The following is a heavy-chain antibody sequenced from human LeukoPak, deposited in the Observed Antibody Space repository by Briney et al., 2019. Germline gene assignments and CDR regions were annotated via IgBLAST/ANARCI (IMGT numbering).Heavy chain of an antibody. CDR1: GGSFSGYY. V-gene: IGHV3-23*01. D-gene: IGHD3-3*01. CDR2: ISSSGGST. Sequence: ETLSLTCAVYGGSFSGYYWTWVRQAPGKGLEWVSGISSSGGSTYYADSVKGRFTISRDNSKNTLYLQMNSLRVEDTAVYYCAKDFGSDWGQGILVIVSS. CDR3: AKDFGSD. J-gene: IGHJ4*02.